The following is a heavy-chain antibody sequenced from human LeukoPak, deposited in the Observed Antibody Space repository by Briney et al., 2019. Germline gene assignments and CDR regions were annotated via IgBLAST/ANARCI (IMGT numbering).Heavy chain of an antibody. CDR2: ISGSGDIT. D-gene: IGHD1-26*01. Sequence: PGGSLRLSCAASGFTFTSYAMNWVRQAPGKGLEWVSFISGSGDITYYADSVKGRFTISRDNSKSTLYLQMNSLRAEDTALYYCAKSRGESRGASNYWGQGTLVTVSS. CDR1: GFTFTSYA. V-gene: IGHV3-23*01. CDR3: AKSRGESRGASNY. J-gene: IGHJ4*02.